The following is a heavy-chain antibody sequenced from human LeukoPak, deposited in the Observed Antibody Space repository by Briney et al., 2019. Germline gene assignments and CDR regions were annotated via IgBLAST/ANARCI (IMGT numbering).Heavy chain of an antibody. CDR3: ARVAGYDAFFDY. V-gene: IGHV1-3*01. Sequence: ASVKVSCKASGYTFTSYAMHWVRQAPGQRLEWMGWINAGNGNTKYSQEFQGRVTMTKDTSTNTVYMELSNLKSEDTAVYFCARVAGYDAFFDYWGQGSQVTVS. CDR2: INAGNGNT. J-gene: IGHJ4*02. CDR1: GYTFTSYA. D-gene: IGHD2-2*01.